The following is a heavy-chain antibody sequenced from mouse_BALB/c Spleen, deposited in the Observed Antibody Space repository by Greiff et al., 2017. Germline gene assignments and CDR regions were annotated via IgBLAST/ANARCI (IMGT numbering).Heavy chain of an antibody. CDR3: AREGGYEGFAY. CDR1: GFSLTSYG. D-gene: IGHD2-2*01. V-gene: IGHV2-9*02. Sequence: VKLVESGPGLVAPSQSLSITCTVSGFSLTSYGVHWVRQPPGKGLEWLGVIWAGGSTNYNSALMSRLSISKDNSKSQVFLKMNSLQTDDTAMYYCAREGGYEGFAYWGQGTLVTVSA. CDR2: IWAGGST. J-gene: IGHJ3*01.